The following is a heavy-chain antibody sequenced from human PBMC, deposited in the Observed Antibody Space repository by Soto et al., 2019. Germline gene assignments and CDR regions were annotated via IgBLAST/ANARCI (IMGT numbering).Heavy chain of an antibody. V-gene: IGHV5-51*01. J-gene: IGHJ4*02. CDR3: ARHQYNSNLFDY. Sequence: GESLKISCKGSGYSFTSYWYGWVRQMPGKGLDWMGIIFPSDSDTRYSPSFQGQVTISADKSISTAYLQWSSLKASDTAMYYCARHQYNSNLFDYWGQGTLVTVSS. CDR2: IFPSDSDT. D-gene: IGHD4-4*01. CDR1: GYSFTSYW.